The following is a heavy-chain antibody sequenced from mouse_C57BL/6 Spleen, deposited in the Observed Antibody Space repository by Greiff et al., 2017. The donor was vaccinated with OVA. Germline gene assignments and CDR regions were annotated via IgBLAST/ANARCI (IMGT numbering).Heavy chain of an antibody. CDR2: IDPSASAT. V-gene: IGHV1-52*01. D-gene: IGHD2-4*01. CDR3: ARDGYDYDDGYAMDY. CDR1: GYTFTSYW. J-gene: IGHJ4*01. Sequence: QVQLQQPGAELVRPGSSVKLSCKASGYTFTSYWMHWVKQRPIQGLEWIGNIDPSASATPYNQKFKDKATLTVDKAYSTAYMQLSSLTSEDSAVYYCARDGYDYDDGYAMDYWGQGTSVTVYS.